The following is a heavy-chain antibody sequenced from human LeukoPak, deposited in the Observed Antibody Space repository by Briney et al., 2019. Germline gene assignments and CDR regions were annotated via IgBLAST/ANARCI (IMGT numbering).Heavy chain of an antibody. CDR2: IYYSGST. Sequence: SETLSLTCTVSGDSISSSSYYWVWIRQPPGKGLEWIGSIYYSGSTYYNPSLKSRVTMSVDTSKNQFSLKLSSVTAADTAVYYCARGRGDYGLNYFDYWGQGTLVTVSS. V-gene: IGHV4-39*01. J-gene: IGHJ4*02. D-gene: IGHD4-17*01. CDR1: GDSISSSSYY. CDR3: ARGRGDYGLNYFDY.